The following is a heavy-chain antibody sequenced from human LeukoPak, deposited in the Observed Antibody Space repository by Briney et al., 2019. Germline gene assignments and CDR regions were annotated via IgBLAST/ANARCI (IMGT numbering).Heavy chain of an antibody. V-gene: IGHV1-2*02. CDR1: GYIFTDYY. Sequence: GASVKVSCKASGYIFTDYYIHWVRQAPGEGLEWMGWIKPDTGATDSAQKFQGRVTMTRDTSISTAYVDLNGLRSDDTAVYYCAREDTYSFGSENADALDIWGQGTLVTVSS. CDR2: IKPDTGAT. D-gene: IGHD3-10*01. CDR3: AREDTYSFGSENADALDI. J-gene: IGHJ4*02.